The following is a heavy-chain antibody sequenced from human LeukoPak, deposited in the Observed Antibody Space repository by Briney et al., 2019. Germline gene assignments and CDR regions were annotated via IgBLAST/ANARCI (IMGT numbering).Heavy chain of an antibody. J-gene: IGHJ3*02. Sequence: LTGGSLRLSCAASGFTFSSYGMHWVRQAPGKGLEWVAFIRYDGSNKYYADSVKGRFTISRDNSKNTLYLQMNSLRAEDTAVYYCARVGFYYDSSGYYYPYDAFDIWGQGTMVTVSS. D-gene: IGHD3-22*01. CDR1: GFTFSSYG. V-gene: IGHV3-30*02. CDR2: IRYDGSNK. CDR3: ARVGFYYDSSGYYYPYDAFDI.